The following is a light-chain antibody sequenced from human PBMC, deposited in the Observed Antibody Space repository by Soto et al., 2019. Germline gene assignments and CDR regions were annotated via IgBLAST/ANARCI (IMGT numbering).Light chain of an antibody. CDR3: QEYDSHWT. V-gene: IGKV1-5*01. CDR2: AAS. CDR1: QIIGSR. J-gene: IGKJ1*01. Sequence: DIQMTQSPSTLSAFVGDTVTITCRAAQIIGSRLAWYQKKPGEGPKLLIYAASNLQSGVPSRFSGSGSGTGFTLTISSLQPDDFATYYCQEYDSHWTFGQGTKVEIK.